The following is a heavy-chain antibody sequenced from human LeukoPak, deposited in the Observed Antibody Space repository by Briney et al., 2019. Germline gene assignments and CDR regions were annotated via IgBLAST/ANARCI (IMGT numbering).Heavy chain of an antibody. Sequence: GGSLRLSCTASGFKFNDYGMYWVRLPPQKGPEWVALVWFDNSNEHYADSVKGRFFISRNNDENTLFLHMDSLTVEDTAVYYCANGRGPSPLGDAGADVWAKGTAVTVSA. V-gene: IGHV3-33*07. J-gene: IGHJ6*04. D-gene: IGHD1-26*01. CDR3: ANGRGPSPLGDAGADV. CDR2: VWFDNSNE. CDR1: GFKFNDYG.